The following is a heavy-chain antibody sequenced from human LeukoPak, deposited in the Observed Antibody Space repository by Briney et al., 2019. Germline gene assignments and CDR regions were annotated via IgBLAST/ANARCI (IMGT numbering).Heavy chain of an antibody. J-gene: IGHJ4*02. CDR2: IKQDGSEK. CDR3: ARGRGSRIFGVVIDY. CDR1: GFTFSSYW. D-gene: IGHD3-3*01. Sequence: GGSLRLSCAASGFTFSSYWMSWVRQAPGKGLEWVANIKQDGSEKYYVDSVKGRFTISRDNAKNSLYLQMNSLRAEDTAVYYCARGRGSRIFGVVIDYWGQGTLVTVSS. V-gene: IGHV3-7*01.